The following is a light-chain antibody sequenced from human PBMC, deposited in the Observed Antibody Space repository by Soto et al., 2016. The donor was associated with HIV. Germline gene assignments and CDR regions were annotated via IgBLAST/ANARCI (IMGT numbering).Light chain of an antibody. V-gene: IGLV3-19*01. CDR1: SLRPYY. CDR2: GSD. CDR3: NSRDSRDNRGYL. J-gene: IGLJ1*01. Sequence: SSELTQDPTVSVALGQTVRITCQGDSLRPYYATWYQQKPGQAPVLVLYGSDNRPSGIPDRFSGSSSGNTAFLTITGAQAEDEADYYCNSRDSRDNRGYLFGSGTKVVVL.